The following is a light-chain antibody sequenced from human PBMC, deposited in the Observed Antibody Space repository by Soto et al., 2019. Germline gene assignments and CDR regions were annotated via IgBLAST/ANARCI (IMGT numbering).Light chain of an antibody. CDR2: RAS. CDR3: QQYGSSGT. CDR1: RSVSRNY. Sequence: VWTQSQGTLSLSAGEIATLSCRASRSVSRNYLAWYQQRPGQAPRPLMKRASNRATGIPDRFSGSGSATYFTLIISRLEPEDFAVDYCQQYGSSGTFGQGTKVDIK. J-gene: IGKJ1*01. V-gene: IGKV3-20*01.